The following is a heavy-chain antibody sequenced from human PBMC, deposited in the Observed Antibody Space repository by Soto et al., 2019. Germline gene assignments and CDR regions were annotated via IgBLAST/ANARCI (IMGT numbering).Heavy chain of an antibody. V-gene: IGHV3-23*01. Sequence: EVQLLESGGGLVQPGGSLRLSCAASGFTFSSYAMAWVRQAPGKGLEWVSTIRASGTSTYYADSVEGWFSISRDNSKNTLYLQMNSLRAEDTAVYYCAKEWSDARTREKCGLVDYWGQGALVTVSS. D-gene: IGHD2-8*01. CDR2: IRASGTST. CDR1: GFTFSSYA. CDR3: AKEWSDARTREKCGLVDY. J-gene: IGHJ4*02.